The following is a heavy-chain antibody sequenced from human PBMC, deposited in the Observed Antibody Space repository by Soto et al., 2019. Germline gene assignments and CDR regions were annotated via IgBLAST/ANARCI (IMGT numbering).Heavy chain of an antibody. CDR1: GFTLDDYA. J-gene: IGHJ4*02. D-gene: IGHD3-22*01. CDR3: AKGRRVLLGLTDSFDF. CDR2: ISWNSYNI. V-gene: IGHV3-9*01. Sequence: GGSLRLSCAASGFTLDDYAMHWVRQAPGKGLEWVSGISWNSYNIEYADSVKGRFTISRDNAKNSLYLQMNSLRGEDTALYYCAKGRRVLLGLTDSFDFWGQGTLVTVSS.